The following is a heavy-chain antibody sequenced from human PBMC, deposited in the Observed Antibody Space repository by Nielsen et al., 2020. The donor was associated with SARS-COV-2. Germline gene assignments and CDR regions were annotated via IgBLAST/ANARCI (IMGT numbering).Heavy chain of an antibody. V-gene: IGHV3-23*01. J-gene: IGHJ3*01. Sequence: GGSLRLSCAASGFTFNNYHMSWVRQAPGKGLEWVSTISGGDDSTYYADSVKGRFTISRDNSKNTLFLQMNSLRAEDTAVYYCARDWSRAFDVWGQGTMVTVSS. CDR2: ISGGDDST. CDR3: ARDWSRAFDV. CDR1: GFTFNNYH.